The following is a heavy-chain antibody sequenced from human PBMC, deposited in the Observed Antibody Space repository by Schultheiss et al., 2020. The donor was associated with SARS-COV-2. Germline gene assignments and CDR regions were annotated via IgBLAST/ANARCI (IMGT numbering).Heavy chain of an antibody. Sequence: GSLRLSCAASGFTFSSYAMSWVRQAPGKGLEWVSAISGSGGSTYYADSVKGRFTISRDNSRNTLFLQMNNLRAEDTAVYYCARAGDQYASSWHQGDYWGQGTLVTVSS. V-gene: IGHV3-23*01. CDR3: ARAGDQYASSWHQGDY. CDR2: ISGSGGST. D-gene: IGHD6-13*01. CDR1: GFTFSSYA. J-gene: IGHJ4*02.